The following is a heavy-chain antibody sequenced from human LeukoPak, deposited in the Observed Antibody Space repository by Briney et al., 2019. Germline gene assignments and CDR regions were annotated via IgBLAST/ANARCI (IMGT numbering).Heavy chain of an antibody. J-gene: IGHJ4*02. V-gene: IGHV1-2*02. CDR1: GYTFTGYY. CDR2: INPNSGGT. Sequence: ASVKVSCKASGYTFTGYYMHWVRQAPGQGREWMGWINPNSGGTNYAQKFQGRVTMTRDTSISTAYMELSRLRSDDTAVYYCARDLDNWNDVGPLDYWGQGTLVTVSS. D-gene: IGHD1-20*01. CDR3: ARDLDNWNDVGPLDY.